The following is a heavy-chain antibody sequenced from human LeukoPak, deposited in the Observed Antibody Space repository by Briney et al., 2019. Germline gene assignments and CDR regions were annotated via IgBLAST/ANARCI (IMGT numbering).Heavy chain of an antibody. CDR3: ARRGRMITFGGVNPYYFDY. CDR1: GGSFSGYY. V-gene: IGHV4-34*01. Sequence: SETLSLTCAVYGGSFSGYYWSWIRQPPGKGLEWIGEINHSGSTNYNPSLKSRVTISVDTSKNQFSLKLSSVTAADTAVYYCARRGRMITFGGVNPYYFDYWGQGTLVTVSS. CDR2: INHSGST. D-gene: IGHD3-16*01. J-gene: IGHJ4*02.